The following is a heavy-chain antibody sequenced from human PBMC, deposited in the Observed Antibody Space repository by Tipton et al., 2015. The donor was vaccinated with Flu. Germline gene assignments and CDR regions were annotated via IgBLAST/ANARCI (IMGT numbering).Heavy chain of an antibody. J-gene: IGHJ1*01. CDR2: ISSSGSTI. CDR1: GFTFSSYE. V-gene: IGHV3-48*03. CDR3: ARADVDYYDSSGYYSSEGFQH. Sequence: QLMQSGGGLVKPGGSLRLSCAASGFTFSSYEMNWVRQAPGKGLEWVSYISSSGSTIYYADSVKGRFTISRDNAKNSLYLQMNSLRAEDTAVYYCARADVDYYDSSGYYSSEGFQHWGQGTLVTVSS. D-gene: IGHD3-22*01.